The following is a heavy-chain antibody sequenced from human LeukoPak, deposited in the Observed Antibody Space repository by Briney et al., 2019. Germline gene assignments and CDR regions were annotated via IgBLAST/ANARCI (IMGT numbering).Heavy chain of an antibody. Sequence: SETLSLTCTVSGGSISSGSYYWSWIRQPAGKGLEWIGRIYTSGSTNYNPSLKSRVTISVDTSKNQFSLKLSSVTAADTAVYYCARDTESYSSSWRVGYYYYMDVWGKGTTVTVSS. CDR2: IYTSGST. J-gene: IGHJ6*03. V-gene: IGHV4-61*02. CDR3: ARDTESYSSSWRVGYYYYMDV. D-gene: IGHD6-13*01. CDR1: GGSISSGSYY.